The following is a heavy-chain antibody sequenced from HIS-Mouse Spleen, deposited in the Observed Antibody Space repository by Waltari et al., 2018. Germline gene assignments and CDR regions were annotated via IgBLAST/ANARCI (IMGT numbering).Heavy chain of an antibody. V-gene: IGHV3-9*01. CDR1: GFTFDDYA. J-gene: IGHJ4*02. Sequence: EVQLVESGGVLVQPGRSLRLSCAASGFTFDDYAMHWVRQAPGKGLVWVSGISWNSGSIGYADSVKGRFTISRDNAKNSLYLQMNSLRAEDTALYYCARSSGWFDYWGQGTLVTVSS. CDR3: ARSSGWFDY. CDR2: ISWNSGSI. D-gene: IGHD6-19*01.